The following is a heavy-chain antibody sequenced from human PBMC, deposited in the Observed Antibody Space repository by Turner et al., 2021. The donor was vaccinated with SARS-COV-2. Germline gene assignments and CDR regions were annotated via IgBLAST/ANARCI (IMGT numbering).Heavy chain of an antibody. D-gene: IGHD3-22*01. J-gene: IGHJ5*02. V-gene: IGHV3-21*01. Sequence: EVQLVESGGGLVKPGGSLSLSCAASGFPFSHHTMNWVRQAPGKGLEWVSSISSSSSYIYYADSVKGRFTISRDNAKNSLYLQMNSLRAEDTAVYYCARGTYYYDSSVYSGTNWFDPWGQGTLVTVSS. CDR1: GFPFSHHT. CDR3: ARGTYYYDSSVYSGTNWFDP. CDR2: ISSSSSYI.